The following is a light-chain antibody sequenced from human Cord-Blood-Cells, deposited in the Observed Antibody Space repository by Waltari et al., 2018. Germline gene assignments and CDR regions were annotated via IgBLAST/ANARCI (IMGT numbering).Light chain of an antibody. CDR1: SSDVGSYNL. Sequence: QSALTQPASVSGSPGQSITIPCTGTSSDVGSYNLVSWYQQHPGKAPKLMIYEGSKRPSGVSNRFSGSKSGNTASLTISGLQAEDDADYYCCSYAGSSTLVFGGGTKLTVL. CDR3: CSYAGSSTLV. CDR2: EGS. J-gene: IGLJ3*02. V-gene: IGLV2-23*01.